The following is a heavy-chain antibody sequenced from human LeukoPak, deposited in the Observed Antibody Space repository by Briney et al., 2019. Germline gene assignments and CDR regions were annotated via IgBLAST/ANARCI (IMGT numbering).Heavy chain of an antibody. Sequence: PSETLSLTCTVSGYSISNAYYWGWIRQPPGKGLEWIGSLYHSGSTYYNPPLKSRVTTLVDTSKNRFSLKLTSVTAADTAVYYCARELHSGSYYFDYWGQGTLVTVST. CDR1: GYSISNAYY. J-gene: IGHJ4*02. V-gene: IGHV4-38-2*02. CDR2: LYHSGST. CDR3: ARELHSGSYYFDY. D-gene: IGHD1-26*01.